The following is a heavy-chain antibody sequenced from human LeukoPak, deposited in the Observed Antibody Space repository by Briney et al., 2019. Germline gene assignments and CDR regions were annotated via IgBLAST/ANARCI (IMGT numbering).Heavy chain of an antibody. D-gene: IGHD5-18*01. CDR1: GGSFSGYY. V-gene: IGHV4-34*01. CDR2: INHSGST. Sequence: SETLSPTCAVYGGSFSGYYWSWIRQPPGKGLEWIGEINHSGSTNYSPSLKSRVTISVDTSKNQFSLKLSSVTAADTAVYYCARYNYGINDYWGQGTLVTVSS. CDR3: ARYNYGINDY. J-gene: IGHJ4*02.